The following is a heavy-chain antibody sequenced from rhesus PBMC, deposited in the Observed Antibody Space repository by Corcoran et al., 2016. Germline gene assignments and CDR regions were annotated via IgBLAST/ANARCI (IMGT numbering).Heavy chain of an antibody. CDR3: AREQNWYCDV. J-gene: IGHJ2*01. CDR2: IGVSIWSI. Sequence: QVQLQESGPGLVKPAETLSLTCAVSGYSISSGYYWGWIRQSPGKGLEYIGYIGVSIWSINYNPPPKTTVTISTDTSRTQFSLKSNSKTAATTAVYYCAREQNWYCDVWGPGTPITISS. V-gene: IGHV4-99*02. CDR1: GYSISSGYY.